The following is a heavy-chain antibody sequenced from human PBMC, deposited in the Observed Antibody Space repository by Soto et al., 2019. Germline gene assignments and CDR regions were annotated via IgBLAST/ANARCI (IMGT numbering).Heavy chain of an antibody. CDR2: INPNSGGT. D-gene: IGHD3-22*01. CDR3: ARGYYYDSSGLATFDY. CDR1: GYTFTGYY. V-gene: IGHV1-2*02. Sequence: ASVKVSCKASGYTFTGYYMHWVRQAPGQGLEWMGWINPNSGGTNYAQKFQGRVTMTRDTSISTAYMELSRLRSDDTAVYYCARGYYYDSSGLATFDYWGQGTLVTVSS. J-gene: IGHJ4*02.